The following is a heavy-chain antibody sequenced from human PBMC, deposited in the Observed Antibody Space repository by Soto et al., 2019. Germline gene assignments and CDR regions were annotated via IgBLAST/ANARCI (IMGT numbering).Heavy chain of an antibody. CDR3: ARGRASGSCYLLDY. J-gene: IGHJ4*02. CDR2: INPNSGNI. CDR1: GNTFTSYD. V-gene: IGHV1-8*01. D-gene: IGHD3-10*01. Sequence: ASVEVSCKASGNTFTSYDINWVRQATGHGLEWMGWINPNSGNIGYAQKFQGRVTMTRDTAIRTAYMEVSRLRSDDTAVYYCARGRASGSCYLLDYWGPGTLLAVYS.